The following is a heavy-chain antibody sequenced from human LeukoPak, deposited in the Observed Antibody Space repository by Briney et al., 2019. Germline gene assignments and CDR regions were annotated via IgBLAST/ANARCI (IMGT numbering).Heavy chain of an antibody. D-gene: IGHD3-10*01. CDR1: GFTFSSYA. Sequence: GGSLRLSCAASGFTFSSYAMHWVRQAPGKGLEYVSAISSNGGGAYYANSVKGGFTISRDNSKNTLYLQMSSLRAEDMAVYYCARDREGLGGMDVWGQGTTVTVSS. V-gene: IGHV3-64*01. CDR3: ARDREGLGGMDV. J-gene: IGHJ6*02. CDR2: ISSNGGGA.